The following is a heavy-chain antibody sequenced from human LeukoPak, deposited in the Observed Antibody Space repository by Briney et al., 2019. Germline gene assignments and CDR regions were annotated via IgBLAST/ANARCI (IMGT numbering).Heavy chain of an antibody. D-gene: IGHD2-8*01. CDR2: INGGGAGT. Sequence: PGGSPRLSCAASGFTFISYSMSWVRQAPGKGLEWGFAINGGGAGTYYADSVKGRFTISRDNSKNTLYLQMNSLRGEDTAVYDGAKMVAPGNFDYGGREPWSPSPQ. CDR1: GFTFISYS. V-gene: IGHV3-23*01. CDR3: AKMVAPGNFDY. J-gene: IGHJ4*02.